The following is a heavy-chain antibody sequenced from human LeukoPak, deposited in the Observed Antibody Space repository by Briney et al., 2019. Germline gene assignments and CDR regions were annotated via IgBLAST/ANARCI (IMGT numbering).Heavy chain of an antibody. CDR2: ITSSGGST. CDR3: ARRISGSYYPTYYYYYMDV. V-gene: IGHV3-21*01. J-gene: IGHJ6*03. Sequence: GGTLRLSCAASAFTFSRYGLSWVRQAPGKGLECVSSITSSGGSTSYADSVKGRFTFSRDNAKNSLYLQMNSMRAEDTTVSYCARRISGSYYPTYYYYYMDVWGKGTTVTVSS. D-gene: IGHD1-26*01. CDR1: AFTFSRYG.